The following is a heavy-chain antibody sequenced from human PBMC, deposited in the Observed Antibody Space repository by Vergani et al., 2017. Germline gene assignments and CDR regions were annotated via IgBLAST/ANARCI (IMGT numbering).Heavy chain of an antibody. V-gene: IGHV3-23*01. J-gene: IGHJ6*03. CDR1: GFTFSSYA. Sequence: EVQLLESGGGLVQPGGSLRLSCAASGFTFSSYAMSWVRQAPGKGLEWVSAISGSGGSTYYADSMKGRFTISRDNSKNTLYLQMNSLRAEDTAVYYCARHPLGYCSXTSCYGHYYYYMDVWGKGTTVTVSS. D-gene: IGHD2-2*01. CDR2: ISGSGGST. CDR3: ARHPLGYCSXTSCYGHYYYYMDV.